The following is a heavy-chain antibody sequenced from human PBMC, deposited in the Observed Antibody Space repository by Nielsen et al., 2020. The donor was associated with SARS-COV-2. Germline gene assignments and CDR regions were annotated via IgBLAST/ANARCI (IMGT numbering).Heavy chain of an antibody. CDR3: ARGKRSSGWYNWFDP. CDR2: IKASGST. J-gene: IGHJ5*02. Sequence: GSLRLSCVVHGGSPRGYNGSWIGKPPGKGLEWIGEIKASGSTNYKPSLQSRVTISVDTSKNQFSLKLRSVTAADTALYFCARGKRSSGWYNWFDPWGLGTLVTVSS. CDR1: GGSPRGYN. V-gene: IGHV4-34*01. D-gene: IGHD6-19*01.